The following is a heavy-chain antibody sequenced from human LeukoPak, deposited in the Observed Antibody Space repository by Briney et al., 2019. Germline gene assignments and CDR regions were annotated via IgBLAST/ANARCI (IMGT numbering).Heavy chain of an antibody. V-gene: IGHV3-7*04. J-gene: IGHJ4*02. CDR2: IKEDESKR. Sequence: QAGGSLRLSCEASGFTFNNYWMNWVRRAPGKGLERVANIKEDESKRYFVDSVKGRFTISRDNAKNSVYLQMNSLRAEDTAVYYCARDEGWGVDYWGQGTLVTVSS. D-gene: IGHD3-10*01. CDR1: GFTFNNYW. CDR3: ARDEGWGVDY.